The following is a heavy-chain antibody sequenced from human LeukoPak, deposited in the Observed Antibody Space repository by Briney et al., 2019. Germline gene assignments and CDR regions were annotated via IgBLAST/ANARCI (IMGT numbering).Heavy chain of an antibody. J-gene: IGHJ4*02. CDR2: IIPIFGTA. CDR1: GGTFSSYA. CDR3: ARDRGYCSGGSCRSFDY. D-gene: IGHD2-15*01. V-gene: IGHV1-69*13. Sequence: SVKVSCKASGGTFSSYAISWVRQAPGQELEWMGGIIPIFGTANYAQKFQGRVTITADESTSTAYMELSSLRSEDTAVYYCARDRGYCSGGSCRSFDYWGQGTLVTVSS.